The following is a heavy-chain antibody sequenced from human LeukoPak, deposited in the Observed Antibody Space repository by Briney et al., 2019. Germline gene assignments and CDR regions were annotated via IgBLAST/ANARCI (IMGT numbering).Heavy chain of an antibody. CDR1: GFTFSNAW. Sequence: GGSLTLACAASGFTFSNAWMSWVRQAPGKGLEWVGRIKSKTDGGTTDYAAPVKGRFTISRDDSKNTLYLQMNSLKTEDTAVYYCTTDYYDSSGYYYDYFPCDVFDIWGGGIMVTVSS. CDR3: TTDYYDSSGYYYDYFPCDVFDI. D-gene: IGHD3-22*01. J-gene: IGHJ3*02. CDR2: IKSKTDGGTT. V-gene: IGHV3-15*01.